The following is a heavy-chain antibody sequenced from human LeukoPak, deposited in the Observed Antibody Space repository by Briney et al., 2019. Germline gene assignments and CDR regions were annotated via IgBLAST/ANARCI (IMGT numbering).Heavy chain of an antibody. CDR1: GFTFSSYG. Sequence: GGSLRLSCAASGFTFSSYGMHWVRQAPGKGLEWVAVISYDGSNKYYADSVKGRFTISRDNSKNTLYLQMNRLRAEDTAVYYCAKDDLDYWGQGTLVTVSS. CDR2: ISYDGSNK. CDR3: AKDDLDY. V-gene: IGHV3-30*18. J-gene: IGHJ4*02.